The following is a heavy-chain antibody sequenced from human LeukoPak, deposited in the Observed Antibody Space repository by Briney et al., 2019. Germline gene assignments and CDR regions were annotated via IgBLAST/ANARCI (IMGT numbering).Heavy chain of an antibody. J-gene: IGHJ6*03. CDR3: ARDYKQQLVRGNYYYMDV. D-gene: IGHD6-13*01. CDR1: GFTFSSYS. Sequence: KAGGSLRLSCAASGFTFSSYSMNWVRQAPGKGLEWVSSISSSSSYIYYADSVRGRFTISRDNAKNSLYLQMNSLRAEDTAVYYCARDYKQQLVRGNYYYMDVWGKGTTVTVSS. V-gene: IGHV3-21*01. CDR2: ISSSSSYI.